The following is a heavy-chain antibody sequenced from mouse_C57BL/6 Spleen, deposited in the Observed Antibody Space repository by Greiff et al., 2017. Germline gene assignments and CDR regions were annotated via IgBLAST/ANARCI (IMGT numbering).Heavy chain of an antibody. CDR3: ARGELDYFDY. V-gene: IGHV1-63*01. CDR1: GYTFTNYW. CDR2: IYPGGGYT. D-gene: IGHD4-1*01. J-gene: IGHJ2*01. Sequence: QVHVKQSGAELVRPGTSVKMSCKASGYTFTNYWIGWAKQRPGHGLEWIGDIYPGGGYTNYNEKFKGKATLTADKSSSTAYMQFSSLTSEDSAIYYCARGELDYFDYWGQGTTLTVSS.